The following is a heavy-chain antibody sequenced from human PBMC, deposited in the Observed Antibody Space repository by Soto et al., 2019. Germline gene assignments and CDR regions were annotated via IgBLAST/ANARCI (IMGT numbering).Heavy chain of an antibody. CDR1: GFTFSSYA. V-gene: IGHV3-23*01. CDR3: ATMGVVITPTQTYTEYFQH. J-gene: IGHJ1*01. D-gene: IGHD2-15*01. CDR2: ISGSGGST. Sequence: GGSLRLSCAASGFTFSSYAMSWVRQAPGKGLEWVSAISGSGGSTYYADSVKGRFTISRDNSKNTLYLRMNSLRAEDTAVYHCATMGVVITPTQTYTEYFQHWGQGTLVTVSS.